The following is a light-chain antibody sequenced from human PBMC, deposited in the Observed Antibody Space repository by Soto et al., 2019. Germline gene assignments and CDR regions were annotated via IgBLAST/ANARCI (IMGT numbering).Light chain of an antibody. J-gene: IGKJ1*01. CDR2: GAS. Sequence: ELGMTQSPAALSVSPGERATLSCRASQSVSSNLAWYQQKPGQAPRLLIYGASTRATGIPARFSGSGSGTDFTLIISSLEPEDFAFYYCQQGNTWPWTFGQGTKVDIK. CDR1: QSVSSN. CDR3: QQGNTWPWT. V-gene: IGKV3-15*01.